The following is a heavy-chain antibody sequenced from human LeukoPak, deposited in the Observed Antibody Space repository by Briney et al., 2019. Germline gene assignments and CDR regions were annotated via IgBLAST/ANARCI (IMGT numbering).Heavy chain of an antibody. J-gene: IGHJ4*02. CDR2: IWYDGSNK. CDR3: ARDKRDSSGYFDY. D-gene: IGHD3-22*01. Sequence: GSLRLSCAASGFTFSSYGMHWVRQAPGKGLEWVAVIWYDGSNKYYADSVKGRFTISRDNSKNTLYLQMNSLRAEDTAVYYCARDKRDSSGYFDYWGQGTLVTVSS. CDR1: GFTFSSYG. V-gene: IGHV3-33*01.